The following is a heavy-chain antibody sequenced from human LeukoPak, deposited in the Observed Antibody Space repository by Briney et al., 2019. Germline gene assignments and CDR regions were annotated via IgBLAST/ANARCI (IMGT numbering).Heavy chain of an antibody. CDR2: INSSGDNT. J-gene: IGHJ4*02. V-gene: IGHV3-23*01. Sequence: GGSLRLSCAASGFTFSSYAMRWVRQAPGEGLEWVSGINSSGDNTYYADSVKGRFTISRDNSKNTLYLQMNSLRAEDTAVYYCAKFRWLLTGGFDYWGQGTLVTVSP. CDR3: AKFRWLLTGGFDY. D-gene: IGHD2-15*01. CDR1: GFTFSSYA.